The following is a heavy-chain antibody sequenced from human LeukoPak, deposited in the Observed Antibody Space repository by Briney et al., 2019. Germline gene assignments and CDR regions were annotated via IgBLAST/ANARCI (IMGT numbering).Heavy chain of an antibody. Sequence: LTCTVSGGSISSYYWSWIRQPPGKGLEWVSAISGSGGSTYYADSVKGRFTISRDNSKNTLYLQMNSLRAEDTAVYYCARVVQLWLEYWGQGTLVTVSS. D-gene: IGHD5-18*01. J-gene: IGHJ4*02. CDR2: ISGSGGST. V-gene: IGHV3-23*01. CDR3: ARVVQLWLEY. CDR1: GGSISSYY.